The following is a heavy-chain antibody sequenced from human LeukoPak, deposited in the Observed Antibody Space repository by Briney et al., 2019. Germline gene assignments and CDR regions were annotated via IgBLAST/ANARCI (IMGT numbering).Heavy chain of an antibody. CDR2: ISDSGGST. CDR3: AKQKTGAYFDY. J-gene: IGHJ4*02. Sequence: GGSLRLSCAASGFTFSSYAMSWVRQAPGKGLDWVSAISDSGGSTYYADSVKGRFIISRDNSKNTLYLQMNSLRADDTAVYYCAKQKTGAYFDYWGQGTLVTVSS. V-gene: IGHV3-23*01. CDR1: GFTFSSYA.